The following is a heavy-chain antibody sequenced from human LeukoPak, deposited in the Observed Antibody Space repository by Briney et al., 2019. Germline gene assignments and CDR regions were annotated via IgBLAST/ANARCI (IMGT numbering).Heavy chain of an antibody. V-gene: IGHV3-23*01. Sequence: GGSLRLSCAASGFTFSSYAMSWVRQAPGKGLEWVSAISGGGDNTYYADSVKGRFTISRDNSKNTLYVQMTSLRAEDTAVYYCAKAPRLLASFDYWGQGTLVTVSS. J-gene: IGHJ4*02. CDR3: AKAPRLLASFDY. CDR2: ISGGGDNT. D-gene: IGHD2-8*02. CDR1: GFTFSSYA.